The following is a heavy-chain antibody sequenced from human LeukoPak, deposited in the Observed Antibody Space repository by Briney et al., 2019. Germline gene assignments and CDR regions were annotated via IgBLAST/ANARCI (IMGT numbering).Heavy chain of an antibody. CDR2: IYWDDDK. V-gene: IGHV2-5*02. J-gene: IGHJ4*02. CDR1: GFSLSTSGVG. D-gene: IGHD4-17*01. CDR3: AHRQYAGDYAPGFDY. Sequence: SGPTLVKPTQTLTLTCTFSGFSLSTSGVGVGWIRQPPGKAPEWLALIYWDDDKRYSPSLKSRLTITKDTSKNQVVLTMTNMDPVDTATYYCAHRQYAGDYAPGFDYWGQGTLVTVSS.